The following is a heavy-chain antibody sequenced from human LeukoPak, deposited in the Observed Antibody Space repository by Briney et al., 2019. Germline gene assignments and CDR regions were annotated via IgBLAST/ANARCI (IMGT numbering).Heavy chain of an antibody. CDR1: GGSISSYH. D-gene: IGHD4-17*01. V-gene: IGHV4-59*01. CDR3: ARGNYGDYDDAFDI. J-gene: IGHJ3*02. CDR2: IYDSGST. Sequence: PSETLSLTCTVSGGSISSYHWSWIRQPPGKGLEWIGNIYDSGSTHYNPSLKSRVTISVDTSKKQFSLKLTSVTAADTAVYYCARGNYGDYDDAFDIWGQGTMVTVSS.